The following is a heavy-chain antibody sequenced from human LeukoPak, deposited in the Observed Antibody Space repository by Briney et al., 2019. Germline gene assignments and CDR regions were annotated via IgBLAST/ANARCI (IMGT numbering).Heavy chain of an antibody. CDR1: GFTFDDYA. CDR2: ISWDNNSI. D-gene: IGHD2-2*01. V-gene: IGHV3-9*01. CDR3: AKAGCSSTKCYDNS. Sequence: PGRSLRLSCAASGFTFDDYAMHWVRHAPGKGLEWVAGISWDNNSIDYADSVKGRFTISRDNAKNSLYLQMNSLRAEDTALYYCAKAGCSSTKCYDNSWGQGTLVTVSS. J-gene: IGHJ4*02.